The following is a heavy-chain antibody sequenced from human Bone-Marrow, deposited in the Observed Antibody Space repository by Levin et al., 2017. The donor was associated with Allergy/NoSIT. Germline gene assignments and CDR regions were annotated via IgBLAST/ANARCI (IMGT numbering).Heavy chain of an antibody. Sequence: GESLKISCAGSGFVFGTYSMNWVRQAPGKGLEWVSSISTRTRHTLYADSLKGRFTISRDDAKNSLYLQMSGLRAEDTAVYYCARVQAGPVINWAAMDVWGQGTTVTVSS. V-gene: IGHV3-21*01. CDR1: GFVFGTYS. CDR2: ISTRTRHT. D-gene: IGHD3/OR15-3a*01. J-gene: IGHJ6*01. CDR3: ARVQAGPVINWAAMDV.